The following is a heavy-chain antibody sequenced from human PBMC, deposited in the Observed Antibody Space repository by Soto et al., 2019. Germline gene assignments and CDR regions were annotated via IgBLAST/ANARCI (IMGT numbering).Heavy chain of an antibody. D-gene: IGHD1-1*01. V-gene: IGHV1-18*01. CDR3: ARGRYGDY. CDR1: GYGFTTYG. CDR2: ISAHNGNT. J-gene: IGHJ4*02. Sequence: QVHLVQSGAEVKKPGASVKVSCKGSGYGFTTYGITWVRQAPGQGFEWMAWISAHNGNTNYAQKLQGRVTVTRDTSTSTAHMELRSLRSDDTAVYYCARGRYGDYWGQGALVTVSS.